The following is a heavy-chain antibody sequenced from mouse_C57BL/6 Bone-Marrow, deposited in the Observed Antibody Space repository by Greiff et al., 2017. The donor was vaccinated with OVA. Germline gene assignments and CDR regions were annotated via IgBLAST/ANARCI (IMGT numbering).Heavy chain of an antibody. V-gene: IGHV15-2*01. CDR3: ARGDYAAWFAY. J-gene: IGHJ3*01. Sequence: QVQLQQSGSELRSPGSSVKLSCKDFDSAVFPIAYMSWVRQKPGHGFEWIGGILPSIGRTIYGEKFEDKATLDADTLSTTAYLELNSLTSENSAIYDSARGDYAAWFAYRCQGTLVTVSA. CDR1: DSAVFPIAY. CDR2: ILPSIGRT. D-gene: IGHD2-4*01.